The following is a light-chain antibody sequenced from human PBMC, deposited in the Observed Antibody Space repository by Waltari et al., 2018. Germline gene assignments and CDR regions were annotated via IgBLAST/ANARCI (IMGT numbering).Light chain of an antibody. CDR1: PRVTIY. Sequence: ASPRVTIYLAWYQQKPGQPPRLLFYDKYKRATGIAARFSGSGFATDVNLAISSLELEVFAFDYCQQSRNWPLTFGGGTKLEIK. CDR3: QQSRNWPLT. V-gene: IGKV3-11*01. CDR2: DKY. J-gene: IGKJ4*01.